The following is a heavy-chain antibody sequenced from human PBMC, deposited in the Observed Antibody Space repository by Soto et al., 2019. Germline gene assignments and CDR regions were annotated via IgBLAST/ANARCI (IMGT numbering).Heavy chain of an antibody. CDR2: IRAYNGNT. V-gene: IGHV1-18*01. Sequence: QVQLVQSGAEVKKPGASVKVSCKASGYTFTSSGISWVRQAPGKGLEGMGWIRAYNGNTDYAQKLQGRVKRTTDTATSTAYMELRILRSGDTAAYFFASDSPPIGCGGQGALGTGAS. J-gene: IGHJ4*02. CDR1: GYTFTSSG. D-gene: IGHD6-19*01. CDR3: ASDSPPIGC.